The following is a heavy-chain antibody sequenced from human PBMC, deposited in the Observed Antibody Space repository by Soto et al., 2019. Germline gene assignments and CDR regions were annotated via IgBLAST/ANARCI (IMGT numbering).Heavy chain of an antibody. CDR2: ISGSGSST. J-gene: IGHJ4*02. Sequence: VQLLESGGGLVQPGGSLRLSCAASGFIFSSYAMSWVRQAPGKGLEWVSAISGSGSSTYYADSVKGRFTISSNNSKNTLYLQMNSQGAEDKAVYYCATGGSMVRGVIPLNWGQGTLVTVSS. CDR3: ATGGSMVRGVIPLN. D-gene: IGHD3-10*01. V-gene: IGHV3-23*01. CDR1: GFIFSSYA.